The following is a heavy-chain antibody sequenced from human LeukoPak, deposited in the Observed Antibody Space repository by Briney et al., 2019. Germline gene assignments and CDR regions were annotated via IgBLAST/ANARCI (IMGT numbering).Heavy chain of an antibody. D-gene: IGHD6-13*01. V-gene: IGHV3-30*03. J-gene: IGHJ4*02. Sequence: GGSLRLSCAASGFTFSTYGMHWVRQAPGKGLEWVAVISYDGSNKYYADSVKGRFTISRDNSKNTLYLQMNSLRAEDTAVYYCASRIATAGSVDYWGQGTLVTVSS. CDR2: ISYDGSNK. CDR1: GFTFSTYG. CDR3: ASRIATAGSVDY.